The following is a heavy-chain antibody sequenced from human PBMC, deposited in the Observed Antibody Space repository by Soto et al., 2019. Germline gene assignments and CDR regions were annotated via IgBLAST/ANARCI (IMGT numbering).Heavy chain of an antibody. CDR1: GGSFSGYY. V-gene: IGHV4-34*01. CDR3: AREVGYCSGGSCRIFDY. D-gene: IGHD2-15*01. CDR2: INHSGST. Sequence: SETLSLTCAVYGGSFSGYYWSWIRQPPGKGLEWIGEINHSGSTNYNPSLKSRVTISVDTSKNQFSLKLSSVTAADTAVYYCAREVGYCSGGSCRIFDYWGQGTLVTVSS. J-gene: IGHJ4*02.